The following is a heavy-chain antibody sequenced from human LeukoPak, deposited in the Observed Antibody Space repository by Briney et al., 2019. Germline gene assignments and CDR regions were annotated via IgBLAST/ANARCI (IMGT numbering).Heavy chain of an antibody. CDR3: ASGRQDIVVVPAATDNWFDP. J-gene: IGHJ5*02. Sequence: ASVKVSCKASGGTFSSYAISWVRQAPGQGLKWMGGIIPIFGTANYAQKFQGRVTITADESTSTAYMELSSLRSEDTAVYYCASGRQDIVVVPAATDNWFDPWGQGTLVTVSS. V-gene: IGHV1-69*13. CDR1: GGTFSSYA. D-gene: IGHD2-2*01. CDR2: IIPIFGTA.